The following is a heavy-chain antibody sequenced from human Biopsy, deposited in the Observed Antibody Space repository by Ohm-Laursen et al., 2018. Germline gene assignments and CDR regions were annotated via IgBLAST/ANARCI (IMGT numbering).Heavy chain of an antibody. Sequence: SVKVSCNASGYSFTNYYLHWVRQAPGQGLQWMGRINPNNDNTVYAQQFQGRVTMTKDTSTSTVYMDLSSLTFDDSAVYYCARGPRGLVAITATAYYFDFWGQGNLVTVSS. V-gene: IGHV1-46*01. D-gene: IGHD1-20*01. CDR2: INPNNDNT. J-gene: IGHJ4*02. CDR1: GYSFTNYY. CDR3: ARGPRGLVAITATAYYFDF.